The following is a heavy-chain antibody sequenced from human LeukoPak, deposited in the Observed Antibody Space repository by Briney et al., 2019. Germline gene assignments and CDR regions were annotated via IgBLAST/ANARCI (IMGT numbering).Heavy chain of an antibody. Sequence: GGSLRLSCAASGFTFSGYLMNWVRQAPGKGLEWVANIKQDGNEKNFVDSVKGRFTVSRDNTKNSLFLQMNSLRAEDTAVYYCARVANYYYEYMDVWGKGTTVTVSS. CDR3: ARVANYYYEYMDV. V-gene: IGHV3-7*01. CDR2: IKQDGNEK. CDR1: GFTFSGYL. J-gene: IGHJ6*03.